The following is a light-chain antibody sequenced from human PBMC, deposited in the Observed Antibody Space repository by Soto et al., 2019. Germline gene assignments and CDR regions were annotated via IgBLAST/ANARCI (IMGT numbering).Light chain of an antibody. J-gene: IGLJ3*02. V-gene: IGLV7-43*01. CDR2: DTS. CDR3: LLFFGGPWV. Sequence: QTVVTQEPSLTVSPGGTVTLTCASSTGAVTSDHHPNWFQQKPGQAPSPLIYDTSNRHSWTPARFSGSLLGGKAALTLSIVQPEEEAEYYCLLFFGGPWVFGGGTKLTVL. CDR1: TGAVTSDHH.